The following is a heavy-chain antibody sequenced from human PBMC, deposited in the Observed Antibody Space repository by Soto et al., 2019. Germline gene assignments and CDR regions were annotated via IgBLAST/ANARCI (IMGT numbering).Heavy chain of an antibody. D-gene: IGHD3-10*01. J-gene: IGHJ4*02. CDR2: ISYDGANK. V-gene: IGHV3-30-3*01. CDR3: ARDAFDYYASGTYLV. Sequence: QELLVESGGGVVQPGRSLRLSCAASGFTFTSFAFHWVRQAPGQGLEFVAAISYDGANKYYADSVTCRFTISRDSSKNMVSLQMNSLRSEDTAVYYCARDAFDYYASGTYLVWGQGTLVTVSS. CDR1: GFTFTSFA.